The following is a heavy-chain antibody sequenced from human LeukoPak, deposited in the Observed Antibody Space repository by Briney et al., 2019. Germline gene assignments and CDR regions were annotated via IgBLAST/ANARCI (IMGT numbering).Heavy chain of an antibody. Sequence: ASVKVSCKASGYTFTSYYMHWVRQAPGQGLEWMGIINPSGGSTSYAQKFQGRVTMTRDTSTSPVYMELSSLRSEDTAVYYCARDTKNCGGDCSPGYFDYWGQGTLVTVSS. CDR3: ARDTKNCGGDCSPGYFDY. V-gene: IGHV1-46*01. CDR1: GYTFTSYY. J-gene: IGHJ4*02. D-gene: IGHD2-21*02. CDR2: INPSGGST.